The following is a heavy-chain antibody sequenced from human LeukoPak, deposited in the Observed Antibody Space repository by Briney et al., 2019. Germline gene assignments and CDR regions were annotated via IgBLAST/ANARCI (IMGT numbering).Heavy chain of an antibody. CDR3: TKSPPLIAARSYFDY. CDR1: LFTFSSYA. D-gene: IGHD6-6*01. CDR2: ISGSASST. Sequence: GGALRLSCAASLFTFSSYAMSWVRPAPGKGRAWVSAISGSASSTYYADSVKGRFTISRDNSKNTLYLQMNSLRAENTAVYYCTKSPPLIAARSYFDYWGQGTLVTVSS. V-gene: IGHV3-23*01. J-gene: IGHJ4*02.